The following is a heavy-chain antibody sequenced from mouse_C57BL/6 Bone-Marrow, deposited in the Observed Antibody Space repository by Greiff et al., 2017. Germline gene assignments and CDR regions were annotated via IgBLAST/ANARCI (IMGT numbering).Heavy chain of an antibody. CDR2: ISSGGDYI. J-gene: IGHJ3*01. D-gene: IGHD3-2*02. CDR3: TRGDGSGYVGGWFAY. V-gene: IGHV5-9-1*02. CDR1: GFTFSSYA. Sequence: EVKLQESGEGLVKPGGSLKLSCAASGFTFSSYAMSWVRQTPEKRLEWVAYISSGGDYIYYADTVKGRFTISRDNARNTLYLQMGSLKSEDTAMYYCTRGDGSGYVGGWFAYWGQGTLVTVSA.